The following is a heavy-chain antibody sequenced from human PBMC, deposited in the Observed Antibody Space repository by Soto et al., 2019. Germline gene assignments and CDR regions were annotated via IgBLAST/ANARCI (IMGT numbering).Heavy chain of an antibody. J-gene: IGHJ6*02. D-gene: IGHD6-13*01. CDR2: ISFDGINK. CDR1: GFTFSSYG. Sequence: QVQLVESGGGVVQPGRSLILSCAASGFTFSSYGTHWVHQAPGKGLEWVAVISFDGINKYYADSVKGRFTISRDNSKNTLYLQMDSLRAEDTAVYYCAKGREQQLVRIGMDVWGQGTTVTVCS. V-gene: IGHV3-30*18. CDR3: AKGREQQLVRIGMDV.